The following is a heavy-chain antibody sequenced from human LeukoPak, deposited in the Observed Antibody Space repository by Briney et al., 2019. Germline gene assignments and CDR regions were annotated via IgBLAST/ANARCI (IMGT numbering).Heavy chain of an antibody. V-gene: IGHV3-30*18. CDR2: ISYDGSNK. Sequence: GGPLRLSCAASGFTFSSYGMHWVRQAPGKGLEWVAVISYDGSNKYYADSVKGRFTISRDNSKNTLYLQMNSLRAEDTAVYYCAKDRALDYWGQGTLVTVSS. CDR3: AKDRALDY. CDR1: GFTFSSYG. J-gene: IGHJ4*02.